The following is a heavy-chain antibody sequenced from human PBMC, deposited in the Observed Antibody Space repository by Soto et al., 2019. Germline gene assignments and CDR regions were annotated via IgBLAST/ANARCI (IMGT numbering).Heavy chain of an antibody. CDR1: GFSLSTSGVG. J-gene: IGHJ4*02. V-gene: IGHV2-5*01. CDR2: IYWNDDK. D-gene: IGHD4-4*01. Sequence: QITLKESGPTLVKPTQTLTLTCTFSGFSLSTSGVGVGWIRQPPGKALEWLALIYWNDDKGYSPSLKSRLTIAKDTSKNQVVLNMPNMDPVDTATYFCARIPRYSNYVDYWGQGTLVTVSS. CDR3: ARIPRYSNYVDY.